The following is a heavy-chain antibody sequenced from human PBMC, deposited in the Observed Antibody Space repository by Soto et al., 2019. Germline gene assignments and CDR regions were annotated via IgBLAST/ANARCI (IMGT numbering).Heavy chain of an antibody. D-gene: IGHD3-22*01. J-gene: IGHJ4*02. CDR1: GFNFNIHA. V-gene: IGHV3-30-3*01. CDR2: MSPGGNSQ. CDR3: PSGAAFYYDTSRY. Sequence: QVQLMESGGGVVQSGGSLRLSCAAPGFNFNIHALHWIRQSPGEGLEWVAVMSPGGNSQYYADSVKGRFTISRDTSKSTLYLQMTSLSPEDTAVYYCPSGAAFYYDTSRYWGQGTLVTVSS.